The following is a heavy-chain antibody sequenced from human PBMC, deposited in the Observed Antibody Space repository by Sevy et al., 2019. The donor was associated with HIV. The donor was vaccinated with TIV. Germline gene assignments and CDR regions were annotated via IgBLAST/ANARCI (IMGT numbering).Heavy chain of an antibody. CDR3: ARGGYTYGKGYFDY. CDR1: GYSISSGYY. V-gene: IGHV4-38-2*01. D-gene: IGHD5-18*01. Sequence: SETLSLPCGVSGYSISSGYYWGWIRQPPGKGLEWIGSIYHSGSTYSNPSLKSRVTISVDTSKNQFSLKLNAVTAADTAVYYCARGGYTYGKGYFDYWGQGTLVTVSS. CDR2: IYHSGST. J-gene: IGHJ4*02.